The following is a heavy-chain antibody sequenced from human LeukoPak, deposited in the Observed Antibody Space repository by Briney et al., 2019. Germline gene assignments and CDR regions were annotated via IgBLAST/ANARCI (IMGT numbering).Heavy chain of an antibody. J-gene: IGHJ6*03. V-gene: IGHV1-24*01. CDR3: ATEGAATRDYYMDV. Sequence: ASVKVSCKASGYTFTGYYMHWVRQAPGKGLEWMGGFDPEDGETIYAQKFQGRVTMTEDTSTDTAYMELSSLRSEDTAVYYCATEGAATRDYYMDVWGKGTTVTVSS. CDR2: FDPEDGET. CDR1: GYTFTGYY. D-gene: IGHD1-26*01.